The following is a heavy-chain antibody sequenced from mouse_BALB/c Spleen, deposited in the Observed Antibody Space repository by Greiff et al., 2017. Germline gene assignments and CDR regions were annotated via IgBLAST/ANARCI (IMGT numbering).Heavy chain of an antibody. CDR3: ARRGGYDRSMDY. CDR2: IWAGGST. CDR1: GFSLTSYG. D-gene: IGHD2-14*01. J-gene: IGHJ4*01. V-gene: IGHV2-9*02. Sequence: VQRVESGPGLVAPSQSLSITCTVSGFSLTSYGVHWVRQPPGKGLEWLGVIWAGGSTNYNSALMSRLSISKDNSKSQVFLKMNSLQTDDTAMYYCARRGGYDRSMDYWGQGTSVTVSS.